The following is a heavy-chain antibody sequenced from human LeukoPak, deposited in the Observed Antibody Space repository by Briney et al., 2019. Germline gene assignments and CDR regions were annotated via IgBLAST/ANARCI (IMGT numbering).Heavy chain of an antibody. CDR2: INWNSGDT. CDR3: VKGPWGKYDLLSEDAFDI. CDR1: GFTFDDYA. Sequence: HPGGSLRLSCAASGFTFDDYAMHWVRQAPGEGLEWVSGINWNSGDTGYADSVKGRFTISRDNAKNSLYLQMNSLRVEDTALYYCVKGPWGKYDLLSEDAFDIWGQGTMVTVSS. D-gene: IGHD2-2*01. J-gene: IGHJ3*02. V-gene: IGHV3-9*01.